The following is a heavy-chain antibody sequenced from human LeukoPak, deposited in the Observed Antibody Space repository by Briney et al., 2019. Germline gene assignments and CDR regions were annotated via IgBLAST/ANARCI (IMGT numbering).Heavy chain of an antibody. CDR2: IFYSGST. V-gene: IGHV4-39*07. J-gene: IGHJ4*02. CDR1: GDSISSSNSY. CDR3: ARDLRVVVTAIFDF. Sequence: SETLSLTCTVSGDSISSSNSYWGWIRQPPGKGLEWIGSIFYSGSTYYNPSLKSRVTISVDTSKKQFSLKLNSVTAADTAVYYCARDLRVVVTAIFDFWGQGTLVTVSS. D-gene: IGHD2-21*02.